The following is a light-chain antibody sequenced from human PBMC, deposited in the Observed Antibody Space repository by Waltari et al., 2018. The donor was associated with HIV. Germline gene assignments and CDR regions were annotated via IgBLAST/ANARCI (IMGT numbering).Light chain of an antibody. CDR2: GAS. CDR1: QSVSRT. CDR3: QQYNIWPPLT. Sequence: EIFMITSPATLSVSLGEKATLSCRASQSVSRTLALYQQKPGQPPRLLIYGASTRSTGIPARFSATGSGTEFTLTISSLQSEDFAVYYCQQYNIWPPLTFGGGTKVEMK. J-gene: IGKJ4*01. V-gene: IGKV3-15*01.